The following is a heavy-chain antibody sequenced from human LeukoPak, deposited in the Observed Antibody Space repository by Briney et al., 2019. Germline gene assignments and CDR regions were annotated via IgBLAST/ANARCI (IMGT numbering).Heavy chain of an antibody. Sequence: PGGSLRLSCAASGFTFSSYSMNWVRQAPGKGLEWVSSISSSSSYIYYADSVKGLFTISRDNAKNSLYLQMNSLRAEDTAVYYCARGVGATLNYWGQGTLVTVSS. CDR1: GFTFSSYS. CDR3: ARGVGATLNY. D-gene: IGHD1-26*01. J-gene: IGHJ4*02. V-gene: IGHV3-21*01. CDR2: ISSSSSYI.